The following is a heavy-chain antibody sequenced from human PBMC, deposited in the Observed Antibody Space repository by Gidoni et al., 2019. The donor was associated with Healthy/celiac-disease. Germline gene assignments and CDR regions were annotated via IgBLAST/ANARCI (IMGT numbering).Heavy chain of an antibody. J-gene: IGHJ6*02. Sequence: QVTLRESGPALVKPTQTLTLTCTFSGFSLSTSGMCVSWIRQPPGKALEWLALIDWDDDKYYSTSLKTRLTISKDTSKNQVVLTMTNMDPVDTATYYCARTTTAPYYYYGMDVWGQGTTVTVSS. CDR3: ARTTTAPYYYYGMDV. CDR1: GFSLSTSGMC. V-gene: IGHV2-70*01. D-gene: IGHD4-4*01. CDR2: IDWDDDK.